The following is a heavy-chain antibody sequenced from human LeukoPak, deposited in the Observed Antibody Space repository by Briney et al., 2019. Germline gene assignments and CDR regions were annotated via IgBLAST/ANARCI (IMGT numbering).Heavy chain of an antibody. CDR2: IYTSGST. J-gene: IGHJ3*02. D-gene: IGHD7-27*01. Sequence: PSETLSLTCPVSGGSISSYYWSWIRQPAGMGLEWIGRIYTSGSTNYNPSLKIRVTMSVDTSKNHFSLKLTSLTAAGTAVYYCARIGGSWGDDAFDIWGQGTMVTVSS. CDR1: GGSISSYY. CDR3: ARIGGSWGDDAFDI. V-gene: IGHV4-4*07.